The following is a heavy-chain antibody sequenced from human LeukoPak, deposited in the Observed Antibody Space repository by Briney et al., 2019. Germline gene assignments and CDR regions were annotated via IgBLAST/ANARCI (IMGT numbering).Heavy chain of an antibody. CDR3: GRHGGAFEI. Sequence: GGSLRLSCAASGFTFSSYSMNWVRQAPGKGLEWVSYISSSSSTIYYADSVKGRFTISRDNAKNSLYLQMNSLRVEDTAVYYCGRHGGAFEIWGQGTMVTVSS. CDR1: GFTFSSYS. CDR2: ISSSSSTI. J-gene: IGHJ3*02. V-gene: IGHV3-48*01.